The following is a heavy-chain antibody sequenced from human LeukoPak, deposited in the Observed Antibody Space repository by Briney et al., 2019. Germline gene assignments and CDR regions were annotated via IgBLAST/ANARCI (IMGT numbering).Heavy chain of an antibody. Sequence: SETLSLTCTVSGGSISSYYWKWIRQPPGKGLEWIGYISYSGGTNYNPSLKSRVTMSVDTSKNQFSLKLTSVTVADTAVYYCARQEDGGDLTFDYWGQGTLVTVSS. V-gene: IGHV4-59*01. CDR2: ISYSGGT. CDR3: ARQEDGGDLTFDY. CDR1: GGSISSYY. D-gene: IGHD2-21*01. J-gene: IGHJ4*02.